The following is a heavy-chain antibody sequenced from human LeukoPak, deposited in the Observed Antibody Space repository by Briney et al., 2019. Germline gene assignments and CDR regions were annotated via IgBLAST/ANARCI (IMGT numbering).Heavy chain of an antibody. CDR1: GFTFNSYA. CDR2: INSDGFST. Sequence: PGGSLRLSCSASGFTFNSYAMHWVRHVPGKGLVWVSRINSDGFSTSYADSVKGRFTISRDNAKNTLYLQMNSLRAEDTAVYYCARGTSGGYFDYWGQGTLVTVSS. D-gene: IGHD1-26*01. CDR3: ARGTSGGYFDY. V-gene: IGHV3-74*01. J-gene: IGHJ4*02.